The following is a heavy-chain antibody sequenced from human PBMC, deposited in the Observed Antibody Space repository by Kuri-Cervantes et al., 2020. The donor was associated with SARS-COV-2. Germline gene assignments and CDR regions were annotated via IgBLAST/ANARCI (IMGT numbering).Heavy chain of an antibody. D-gene: IGHD2-21*02. CDR2: IIPIFGTA. CDR1: GGTFSSYA. V-gene: IGHV1-69*06. CDR3: AADMAYCGGDCYSNYYYYYGMDV. J-gene: IGHJ6*02. Sequence: SVKVSCKASGGTFSSYAISWVRQAPGQGLEWVGGIIPIFGTANYAQKFQGRVTIIADKSTSTAYMELSSLRSEDTAVYYCAADMAYCGGDCYSNYYYYYGMDVWGQGTTVTVSS.